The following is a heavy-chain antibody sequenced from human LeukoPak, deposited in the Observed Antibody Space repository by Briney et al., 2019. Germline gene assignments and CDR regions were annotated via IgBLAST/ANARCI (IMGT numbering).Heavy chain of an antibody. V-gene: IGHV1-2*02. J-gene: IGHJ4*02. D-gene: IGHD2-8*01. Sequence: ASVNVSCKASGFTFTGYGMNWVRQAPGQGLEWMGWISANSGGTNYAQKFQGRVTMTRDTSMTTAYMELSRLRSDDTAVYYCARGDVVLMVYAAPEYYFDYWGQGTLVTVSS. CDR3: ARGDVVLMVYAAPEYYFDY. CDR1: GFTFTGYG. CDR2: ISANSGGT.